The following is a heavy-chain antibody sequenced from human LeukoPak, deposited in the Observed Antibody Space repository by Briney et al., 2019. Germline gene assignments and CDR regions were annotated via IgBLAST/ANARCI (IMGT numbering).Heavy chain of an antibody. J-gene: IGHJ4*02. V-gene: IGHV1-8*01. D-gene: IGHD5-12*01. CDR2: MNPNSGNT. CDR3: ARVERGATLAEGY. Sequence: ASVTVSCKASGYTFTSYDINWVRQAPGQGLEWMGWMNPNSGNTDYAQKFQGRVTITRNTSISTAYMELSSLRSEDTAVYYCARVERGATLAEGYWGQGTLVTVSS. CDR1: GYTFTSYD.